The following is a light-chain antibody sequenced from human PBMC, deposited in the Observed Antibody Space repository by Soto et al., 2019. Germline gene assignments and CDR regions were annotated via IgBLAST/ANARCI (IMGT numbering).Light chain of an antibody. J-gene: IGKJ2*01. CDR2: GAS. CDR1: QSVSSSY. V-gene: IGKV3-20*01. Sequence: EIVLTQSPGTLSLSPGERATLSCRASQSVSSSYLAWYQQKPGQAPRLLIYGASSRATGIPDRFSGSGSGTDFALTISRREPEDDAVYYCQQYGSSPRRYTFGQGTKLEIK. CDR3: QQYGSSPRRYT.